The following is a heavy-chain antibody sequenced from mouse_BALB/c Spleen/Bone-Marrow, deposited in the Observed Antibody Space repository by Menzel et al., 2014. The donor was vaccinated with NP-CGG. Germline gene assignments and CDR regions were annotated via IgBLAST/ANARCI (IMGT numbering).Heavy chain of an antibody. J-gene: IGHJ4*01. CDR1: GYVFSSYW. CDR2: IFPGDGDT. D-gene: IGHD2-4*01. V-gene: IGHV1-80*01. CDR3: ARGDFDYDFTMDY. Sequence: SGAELVRPGSSVKISCKASGYVFSSYWMNWVKQRPGQGLEWIGQIFPGDGDTNYNGQFKGKATLTAGRSSSTAFMQLSSLTSEDSAVYFCARGDFDYDFTMDYWGQGTSVTVSS.